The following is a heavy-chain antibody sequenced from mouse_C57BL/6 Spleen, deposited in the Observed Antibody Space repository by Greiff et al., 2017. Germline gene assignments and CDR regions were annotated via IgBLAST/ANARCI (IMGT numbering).Heavy chain of an antibody. J-gene: IGHJ2*01. CDR3: ARGPGNY. CDR1: GYTFTDYY. V-gene: IGHV1-26*01. D-gene: IGHD4-1*01. Sequence: VQLQQSGPELVKPGASVKISCKASGYTFTDYYMNWVKQSHGKSLEWIGDINPNNGGTSYNQKFKGKATLTVDKSSSTAYMELRSLTSEDSAVYYCARGPGNYWGQGTTLTVSS. CDR2: INPNNGGT.